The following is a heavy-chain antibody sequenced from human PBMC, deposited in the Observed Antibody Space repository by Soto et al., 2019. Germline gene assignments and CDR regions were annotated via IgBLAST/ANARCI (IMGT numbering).Heavy chain of an antibody. V-gene: IGHV4-30-2*01. Sequence: SETLSLTCAVSGGSISSGGYSWNWIRQPPGKGLEWIGYIYHSGSTLYNPSLKSRVTISVDKSKNQFSLKLSSVTAADTAVYYCARHGTILAAAPGRYWGQGTLVTVSS. CDR2: IYHSGST. D-gene: IGHD1-7*01. CDR3: ARHGTILAAAPGRY. J-gene: IGHJ4*02. CDR1: GGSISSGGYS.